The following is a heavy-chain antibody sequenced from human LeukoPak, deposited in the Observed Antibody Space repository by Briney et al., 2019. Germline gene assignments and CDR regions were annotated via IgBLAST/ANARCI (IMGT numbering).Heavy chain of an antibody. Sequence: PGGSLRLSCAASGFIFSNYGMHWVRQAPGKGLQWVAFIQYDGSERFYADSVKGRSTISRDKSENTVHLQMNSLRAEDTALYHCARQMMESPHYYYMDIWGKGTSVTVSS. J-gene: IGHJ6*03. CDR2: IQYDGSER. D-gene: IGHD3-16*01. CDR3: ARQMMESPHYYYMDI. CDR1: GFIFSNYG. V-gene: IGHV3-30*02.